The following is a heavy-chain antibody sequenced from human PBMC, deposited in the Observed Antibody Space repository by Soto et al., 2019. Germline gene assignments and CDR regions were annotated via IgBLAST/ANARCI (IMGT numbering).Heavy chain of an antibody. D-gene: IGHD3-22*01. CDR3: ASSNYHDSSGYYHY. CDR2: INPSGGST. CDR1: GYTFTSYY. J-gene: IGHJ4*02. Sequence: ASVKVSCKASGYTFTSYYIHWVRQAPGQGLEWMGIINPSGGSTSYAQKFQGRVTMTRDTSTSTVYMELSSLRSEVTSVYYCASSNYHDSSGYYHYWGQGTLVTVSS. V-gene: IGHV1-46*01.